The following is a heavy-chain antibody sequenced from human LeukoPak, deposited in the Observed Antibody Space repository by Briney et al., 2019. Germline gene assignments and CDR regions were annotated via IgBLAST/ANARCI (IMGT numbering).Heavy chain of an antibody. CDR1: GASISSSRSYY. CDR3: ARGQYQLLFLGPRNNWFDP. CDR2: IYYSGFT. V-gene: IGHV4-39*01. Sequence: AETLSLTCTVSGASISSSRSYYWVWIRQPPGKGLEWIGSIYYSGFTYYNPSLKGRVTMSVDTSKNQFSLKLSSVTAADTAVYYCARGQYQLLFLGPRNNWFDPWGQGTLVTVSS. D-gene: IGHD2-2*01. J-gene: IGHJ5*02.